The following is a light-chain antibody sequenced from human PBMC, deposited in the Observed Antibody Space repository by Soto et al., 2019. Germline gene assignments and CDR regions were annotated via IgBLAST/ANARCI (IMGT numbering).Light chain of an antibody. CDR2: GAS. J-gene: IGKJ1*01. Sequence: EIVLTQSPGTLSLSPGERATLSCRASQSVSSSYLAWYQQKPGQAPRLLIYGASSRATGIPDRFSGSGSGTDFTLIISRLESEDSAVYYCQQYGSSALTFGQGTKVEIK. CDR3: QQYGSSALT. V-gene: IGKV3-20*01. CDR1: QSVSSSY.